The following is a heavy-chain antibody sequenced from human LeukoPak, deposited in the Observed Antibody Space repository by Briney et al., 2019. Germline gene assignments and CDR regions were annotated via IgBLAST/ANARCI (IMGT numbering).Heavy chain of an antibody. J-gene: IGHJ4*02. CDR1: GYTFTSYY. D-gene: IGHD6-13*01. Sequence: ASVKVSCKASGYTFTSYYMHWVQQAPGQGREWMGIINPSGGSTSYAQKFQGRVTMTRDTSTSTVYMELSSLRSEDTAVYYCARVSIAAAYDYWGQGTLVTVSS. V-gene: IGHV1-46*01. CDR2: INPSGGST. CDR3: ARVSIAAAYDY.